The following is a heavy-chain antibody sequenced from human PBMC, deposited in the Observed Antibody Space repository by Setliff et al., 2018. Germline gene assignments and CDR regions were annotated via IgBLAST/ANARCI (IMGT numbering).Heavy chain of an antibody. CDR3: VKDRYRSDASCSPDYFDY. J-gene: IGHJ4*02. V-gene: IGHV3-23*01. CDR2: ISGSGGST. Sequence: GGSLRLSCAASGFTFSSYWMRWVRQAPGKGLEWVSAISGSGGSTYYADSVKGRFTISRDNSKNTLYLQMNSLRAEDTAVYYCVKDRYRSDASCSPDYFDYWGQGTLVTVSS. CDR1: GFTFSSYW. D-gene: IGHD2-15*01.